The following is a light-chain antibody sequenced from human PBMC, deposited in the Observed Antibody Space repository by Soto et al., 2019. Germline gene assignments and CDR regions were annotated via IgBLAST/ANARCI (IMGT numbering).Light chain of an antibody. CDR3: DPYEKFGT. Sequence: RASQTISSWLAWYQHKPGKAPKLLIYDASNLDSGVPSRFSASGSGTEFSLCGLGLHADHRSTYYCDPYEKFGTFGRGTKVDI. V-gene: IGKV1-5*01. J-gene: IGKJ4*02. CDR2: DAS. CDR1: QTISSW.